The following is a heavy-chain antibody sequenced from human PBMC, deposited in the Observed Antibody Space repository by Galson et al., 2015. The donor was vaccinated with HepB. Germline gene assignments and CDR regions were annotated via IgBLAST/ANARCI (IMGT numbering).Heavy chain of an antibody. CDR3: ARTPLVGATTEDYYGMDV. Sequence: SVKVSCKASGYTFTGYYMHWVRQAPGQGLEWMGWINPNSGGTNYAQKFQGWVTMTRDTSISTAYMELSRLRSDDTAVYYCARTPLVGATTEDYYGMDVWGQGTTVTVSS. CDR1: GYTFTGYY. CDR2: INPNSGGT. D-gene: IGHD1-26*01. J-gene: IGHJ6*02. V-gene: IGHV1-2*04.